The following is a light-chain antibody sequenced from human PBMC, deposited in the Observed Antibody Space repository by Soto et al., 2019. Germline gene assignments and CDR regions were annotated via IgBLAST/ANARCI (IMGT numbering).Light chain of an antibody. V-gene: IGLV2-14*01. Sequence: QSALTQPACVSGSPGQSITISCTGTSSDVGGYNYVSWYQQHPGKAPKLMIYDVSNRPSGVSNRFSGSKSGNTASLTISGLKAEDEADYYCSSYTSSSTLFGGGTKLTVL. CDR3: SSYTSSSTL. CDR2: DVS. CDR1: SSDVGGYNY. J-gene: IGLJ2*01.